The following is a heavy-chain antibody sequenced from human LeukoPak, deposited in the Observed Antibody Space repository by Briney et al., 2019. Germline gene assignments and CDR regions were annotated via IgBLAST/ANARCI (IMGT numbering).Heavy chain of an antibody. V-gene: IGHV4-34*01. CDR2: INHSGST. J-gene: IGHJ4*02. D-gene: IGHD6-13*01. Sequence: SETLSLTCAVHGGSFSGYYWSWIRQPPGKGLEWIGEINHSGSTNYNPSLKSRVTISVDTSKNQFSLKLSSVTAADTAVYYCARGWKYSSSWHYWGQGTLVTVSS. CDR1: GGSFSGYY. CDR3: ARGWKYSSSWHY.